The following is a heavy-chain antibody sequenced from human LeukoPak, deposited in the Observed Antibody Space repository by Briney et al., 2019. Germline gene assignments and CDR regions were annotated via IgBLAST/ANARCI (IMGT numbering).Heavy chain of an antibody. J-gene: IGHJ6*03. CDR3: ARDRTIFGVNRRYYYYYMDV. D-gene: IGHD3-3*01. V-gene: IGHV4-39*07. CDR2: INHSGST. CDR1: GGSISSSSYY. Sequence: SSETLSLTCTVSGGSISSSSYYWGWIRQPPGKGLEWIGEINHSGSTNYNPSLKSRVTISVDTSKNQFSLKLSSVTAADTAVYYCARDRTIFGVNRRYYYYYMDVWGKGTTVTVSS.